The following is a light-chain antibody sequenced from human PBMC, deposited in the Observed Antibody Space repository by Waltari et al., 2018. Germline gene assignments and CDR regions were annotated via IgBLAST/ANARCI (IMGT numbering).Light chain of an antibody. CDR1: SSNISVAT. CDR3: AAWDDSLYGRV. Sequence: QSVLQPPPSADGAPGQTVSMSCSGGSSNISVATVIWYQQLPGMAPKLLINGNNQRPSGVPDRFSGSKSGTSASLAISGLQSEDEADYYCAAWDDSLYGRVFGGGTKLTVL. J-gene: IGLJ2*01. V-gene: IGLV1-44*01. CDR2: GNN.